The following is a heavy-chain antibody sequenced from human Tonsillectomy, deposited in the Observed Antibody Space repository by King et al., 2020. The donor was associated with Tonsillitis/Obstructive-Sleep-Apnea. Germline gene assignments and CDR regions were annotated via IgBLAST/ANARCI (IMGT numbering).Heavy chain of an antibody. CDR2: IYYSGST. Sequence: QLQESGPGLVKPSQTLSLTCTVSGGPISSGGYYWSWIRQHPGKGLEWIGYIYYSGSTYYNPSLKSRVTISVDTSKNQFSLKLSSVTAADTAVYYCARAGGVRFLEWPPSTSYFDYWGQGTLVTVSS. J-gene: IGHJ4*02. D-gene: IGHD3-3*01. CDR3: ARAGGVRFLEWPPSTSYFDY. V-gene: IGHV4-31*03. CDR1: GGPISSGGYY.